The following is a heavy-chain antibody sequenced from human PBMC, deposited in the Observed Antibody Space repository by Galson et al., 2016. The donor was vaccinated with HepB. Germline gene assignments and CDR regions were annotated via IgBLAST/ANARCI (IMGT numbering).Heavy chain of an antibody. CDR3: AKRSMSAVAGSFDF. V-gene: IGHV3-23*01. CDR2: ITGSGGSA. D-gene: IGHD6-19*01. CDR1: GFTFSSHA. J-gene: IGHJ4*02. Sequence: SLRLSCAASGFTFSSHAMSWVRQAPGKGLEWVSAITGSGGSAYYADSVKGRFTFSRDNSKNTLYLQMTSLRAEDTAVYYCAKRSMSAVAGSFDFWGQGTLVTVSS.